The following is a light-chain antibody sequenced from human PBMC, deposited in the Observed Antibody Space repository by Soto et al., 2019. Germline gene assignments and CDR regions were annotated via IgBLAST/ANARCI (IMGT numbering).Light chain of an antibody. J-gene: IGLJ1*01. Sequence: QSVLTQPPSVSGAPGQRVTISCTGSSSNIGAGYDVHWYQQLPGTAPKLLIYGNSNRPSGVPDRFSGSKSGTSASLAITGLQAEDEPYYYCQSYDSSLSGFYVFGTGTKLTVL. V-gene: IGLV1-40*01. CDR1: SSNIGAGYD. CDR3: QSYDSSLSGFYV. CDR2: GNS.